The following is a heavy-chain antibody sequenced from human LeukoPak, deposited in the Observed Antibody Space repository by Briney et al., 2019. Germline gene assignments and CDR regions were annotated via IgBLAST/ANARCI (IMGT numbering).Heavy chain of an antibody. V-gene: IGHV4-34*01. CDR3: ARLGYGSGSYYTDY. CDR2: INDSGST. Sequence: SETLSLTCAVYGGSFSGYYWNWIRQPPGKGLEWIGEINDSGSTNYNPSLKSRVTISVDTSKNQFSLKLSSVTAADTAVYYCARLGYGSGSYYTDYWGQGTLVTVSS. J-gene: IGHJ4*02. D-gene: IGHD3-10*01. CDR1: GGSFSGYY.